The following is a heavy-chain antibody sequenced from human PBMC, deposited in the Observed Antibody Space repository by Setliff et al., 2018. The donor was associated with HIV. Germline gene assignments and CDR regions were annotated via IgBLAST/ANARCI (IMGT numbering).Heavy chain of an antibody. Sequence: SGPTLVNPTQTLTLTCTFSGFSLSTNEMCVSWIRQPPGKALEWLARIDWDDDKYYSTSLKTRLTISKDTSKNQVVLTMTNMDPVDTATYYCAYSGRQLRGPYFDFWGQGTPVTVSS. CDR1: GFSLSTNEMC. J-gene: IGHJ4*02. CDR2: IDWDDDK. CDR3: AYSGRQLRGPYFDF. V-gene: IGHV2-70*11. D-gene: IGHD1-1*01.